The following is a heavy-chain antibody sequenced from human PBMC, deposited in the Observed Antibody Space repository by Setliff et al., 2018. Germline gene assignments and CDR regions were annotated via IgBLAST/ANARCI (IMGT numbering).Heavy chain of an antibody. D-gene: IGHD4-17*01. J-gene: IGHJ5*01. CDR2: IRGSGGST. CDR1: GFTFNKAW. V-gene: IGHV3-23*01. Sequence: PGGSLRLSCAASGFTFNKAWMSWVRQAPGKGLEWLSAIRGSGGSTLYADSVKGRFTISRDNSQNTLYLQMNSLRVEDTAVYYCAKDPNGDYVGAFDSWGHGTLVTVSS. CDR3: AKDPNGDYVGAFDS.